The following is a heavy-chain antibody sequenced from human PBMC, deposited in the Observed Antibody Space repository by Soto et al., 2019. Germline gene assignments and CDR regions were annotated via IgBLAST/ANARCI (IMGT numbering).Heavy chain of an antibody. CDR1: GFTFDDYA. CDR3: AKDAMSAGYCSSTSCFNWFDP. V-gene: IGHV3-9*01. Sequence: GGSLRLSCAASGFTFDDYAMHWVRQAPGKGLEWVSGISWNSGSIGYADSVKGRFTISRDNAKNSLYLQMNSLRAEDTALYYCAKDAMSAGYCSSTSCFNWFDPWGQGTLVTVSS. D-gene: IGHD2-2*01. CDR2: ISWNSGSI. J-gene: IGHJ5*02.